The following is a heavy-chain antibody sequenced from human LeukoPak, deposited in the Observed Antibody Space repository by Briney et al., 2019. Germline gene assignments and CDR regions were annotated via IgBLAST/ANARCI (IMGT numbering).Heavy chain of an antibody. Sequence: SETLSLTCTVSGGSLSSGSYFWGWIRQLPGKGLEWIGSIYYRGDTYYNPSLKSRVTISVDTSKNQFSLRVSSVTAADTAVYYCARLDSSGYYVDYWGQGTLVTVSS. J-gene: IGHJ4*02. V-gene: IGHV4-39*01. CDR3: ARLDSSGYYVDY. D-gene: IGHD3-22*01. CDR2: IYYRGDT. CDR1: GGSLSSGSYF.